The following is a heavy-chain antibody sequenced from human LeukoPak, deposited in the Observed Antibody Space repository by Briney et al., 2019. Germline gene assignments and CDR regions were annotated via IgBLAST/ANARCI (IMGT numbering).Heavy chain of an antibody. CDR1: GVNFRSYE. Sequence: GGPLRLSCVASGVNFRSYEMNWVRQAPGKGLEWVSYITTSGSTIHYADSVKGRFTISRDNAKSSLYLQMNSLRAEDTAVYYCARGLRAPFDPWGQGTLVTVSS. D-gene: IGHD3-22*01. CDR2: ITTSGSTI. CDR3: ARGLRAPFDP. J-gene: IGHJ5*02. V-gene: IGHV3-48*03.